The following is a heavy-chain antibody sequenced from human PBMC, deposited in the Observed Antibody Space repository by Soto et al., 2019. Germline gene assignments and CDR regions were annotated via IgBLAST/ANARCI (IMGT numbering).Heavy chain of an antibody. J-gene: IGHJ6*02. CDR3: ARDLPRIAAAGTDYYYGMDV. V-gene: IGHV1-2*04. CDR1: GYTFTNFG. Sequence: ASVKVSCKASGYTFTNFGISWVRQAPGQGLEWMGWINPNSGGTNYAQKFQGWVTMTRDTSISTAYMELSRLRSDDTAVYYCARDLPRIAAAGTDYYYGMDVWGQGTTVTVSS. D-gene: IGHD6-13*01. CDR2: INPNSGGT.